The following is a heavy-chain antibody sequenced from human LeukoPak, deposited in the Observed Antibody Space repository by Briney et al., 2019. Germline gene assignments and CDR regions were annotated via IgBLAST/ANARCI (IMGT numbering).Heavy chain of an antibody. CDR3: ARARTSIRFTDSFDI. V-gene: IGHV1-69*10. Sequence: ASVKVSCKASGGTFSSYAITWVRQAPGQGLGWLGGIIPILRSASYAQKFRGRLRMTSDKSTTTAYMELSSLSSDDTAMYFCARARTSIRFTDSFDIWSQGTLVTVSS. D-gene: IGHD2-21*01. CDR1: GGTFSSYA. CDR2: IIPILRSA. J-gene: IGHJ3*02.